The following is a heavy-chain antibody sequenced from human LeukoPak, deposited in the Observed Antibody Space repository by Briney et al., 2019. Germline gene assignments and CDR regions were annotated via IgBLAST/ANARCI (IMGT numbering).Heavy chain of an antibody. CDR2: IYTSGST. J-gene: IGHJ5*02. V-gene: IGHV4-61*02. CDR3: ARGKSAHVLRFLEWLEGNWFDP. D-gene: IGHD3-3*01. Sequence: PSQTLSLTCTVSGGSVSSGTYYWNWIRQPAGKGLEWIGRIYTSGSTNYNPSLKSRVTISVDTSKNQFSLKLSSVTAADTAVYYCARGKSAHVLRFLEWLEGNWFDPWGQGTLVTVSS. CDR1: GGSVSSGTYY.